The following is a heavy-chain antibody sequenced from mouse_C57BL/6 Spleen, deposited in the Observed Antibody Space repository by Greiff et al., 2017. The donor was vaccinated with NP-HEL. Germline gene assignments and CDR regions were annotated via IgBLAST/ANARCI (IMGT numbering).Heavy chain of an antibody. D-gene: IGHD1-1*01. Sequence: VQLKQSGPELVKPGASVKISCKASGYSFTDYNMNWVKQSNGKGLEWIGVINPNYGTTSYNQQFKGKATLTVDQSSSTAYMQLNSLTSEDSAVYDCARRMGSSYPWFAYWGQGTLVTVSA. J-gene: IGHJ3*01. V-gene: IGHV1-39*01. CDR1: GYSFTDYN. CDR2: INPNYGTT. CDR3: ARRMGSSYPWFAY.